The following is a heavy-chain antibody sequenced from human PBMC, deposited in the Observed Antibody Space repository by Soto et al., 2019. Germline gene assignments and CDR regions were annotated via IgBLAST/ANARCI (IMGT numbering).Heavy chain of an antibody. CDR2: IVVGSGNT. D-gene: IGHD3-3*01. CDR1: GFTFTSSA. V-gene: IGHV1-58*01. Sequence: GASVKVSCKASGFTFTSSAVQWVRQARGQRLEWIGWIVVGSGNTNYAQKFQERVTITRDMSTSTAYMELSSLRSEDTAVYYCAAETYYDFWSGYPNFDYWGQGTLVTVYS. J-gene: IGHJ4*02. CDR3: AAETYYDFWSGYPNFDY.